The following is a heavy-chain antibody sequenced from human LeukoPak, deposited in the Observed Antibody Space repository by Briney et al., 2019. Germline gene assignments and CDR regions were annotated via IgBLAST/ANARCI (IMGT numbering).Heavy chain of an antibody. CDR3: TRHAPTWSGSHYVWFDP. CDR1: GGSISSSSYY. Sequence: PSETLSLTCTVSGGSISSSSYYWGWIRQPPGKGLEWLGSIYYSGSTYYNPSLKSRVTISVDTSKNQFSLKLSSVTAADTAVYYCTRHAPTWSGSHYVWFDPWGQGTLVTVSS. CDR2: IYYSGST. V-gene: IGHV4-39*01. J-gene: IGHJ5*02. D-gene: IGHD3-10*01.